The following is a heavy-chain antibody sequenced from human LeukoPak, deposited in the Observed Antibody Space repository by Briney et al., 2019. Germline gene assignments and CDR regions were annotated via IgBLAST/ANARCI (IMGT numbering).Heavy chain of an antibody. V-gene: IGHV1-69*06. CDR3: ARAHDSSGFQAY. J-gene: IGHJ4*01. CDR1: GGTFSSYA. Sequence: SLKGSCKAFGGTFSSYAISWVRQAPGQGLEWMGGIIPMYGTPNYAQKFQGRVTITADKSTSTAYMELSSLRYEDTAVYYCARAHDSSGFQAYWGHGTLVTVSS. D-gene: IGHD3-22*01. CDR2: IIPMYGTP.